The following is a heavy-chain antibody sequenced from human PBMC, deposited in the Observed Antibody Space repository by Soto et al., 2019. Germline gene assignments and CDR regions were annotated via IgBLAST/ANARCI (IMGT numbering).Heavy chain of an antibody. D-gene: IGHD1-26*01. CDR1: GFTFSNYN. V-gene: IGHV3-48*02. CDR3: ARGGNTWAAGFQN. CDR2: ISSSGGTV. Sequence: EVQLVESGGGLVQPGGSLRLSCAASGFTFSNYNMNWVRQAPGKGLEWVSYISSSGGTVSYADSVKGRFTLSRDNAKNSLHLQMNSLRDEDTAVYYCARGGNTWAAGFQNWGQGTLVTVSS. J-gene: IGHJ4*02.